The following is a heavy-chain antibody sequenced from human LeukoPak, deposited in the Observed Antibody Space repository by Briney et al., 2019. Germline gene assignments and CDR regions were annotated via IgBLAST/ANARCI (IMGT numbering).Heavy chain of an antibody. CDR3: ARPYYYDSSGYYPSDY. Sequence: GGSLRLSCAASGFTFSDYYMSWIRQAPGKGLEWVSYISSSSSYTNYADSVKGRFTISRDNAKNSLYLQMNSLRAEDTAVYYCARPYYYDSSGYYPSDYWGQGTLVTVSS. V-gene: IGHV3-11*06. D-gene: IGHD3-22*01. CDR2: ISSSSSYT. CDR1: GFTFSDYY. J-gene: IGHJ4*02.